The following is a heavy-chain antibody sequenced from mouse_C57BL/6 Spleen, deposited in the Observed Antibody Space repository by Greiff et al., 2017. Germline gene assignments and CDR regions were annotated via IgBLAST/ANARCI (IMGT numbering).Heavy chain of an antibody. CDR2: INPNNGGT. CDR1: GYTFTDYN. V-gene: IGHV1-22*01. Sequence: VQLQQSGPELVKPGASVKMSCKASGYTFTDYNMHWVKQSHGKSLAWIGYINPNNGGTSYNQKFKGKATLTVNKSSSTAYMELRSLTSEDSAVDYCSTTVVARYAMDYWGQGTSVTVSS. CDR3: STTVVARYAMDY. D-gene: IGHD1-1*01. J-gene: IGHJ4*01.